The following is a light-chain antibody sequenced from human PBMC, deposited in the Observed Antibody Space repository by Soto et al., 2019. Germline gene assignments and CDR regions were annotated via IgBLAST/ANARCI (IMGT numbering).Light chain of an antibody. V-gene: IGLV1-47*01. J-gene: IGLJ2*01. CDR2: RND. Sequence: QSVLTQPPSASGTPGQRVTISCSGSRSNIGNSYVYCYQHLPGTAPKLLIYRNDQRPSGVPDRFSGSKSGTSASLAISGLRSEDEADYYCATWDDSLSVHVIFGGGTKLTVL. CDR3: ATWDDSLSVHVI. CDR1: RSNIGNSY.